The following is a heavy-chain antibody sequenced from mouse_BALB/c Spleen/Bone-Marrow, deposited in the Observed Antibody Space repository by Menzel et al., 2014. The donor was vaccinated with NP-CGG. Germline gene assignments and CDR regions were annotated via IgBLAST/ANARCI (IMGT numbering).Heavy chain of an antibody. CDR3: ARQTYYDYDGYFDY. V-gene: IGHV5-6*01. CDR1: GFTFSSYG. J-gene: IGHJ2*01. D-gene: IGHD2-4*01. CDR2: ISSGGSYT. Sequence: EVKLMESGGDLVKPGGSLKLSCAASGFTFSSYGMSWVRQTPDKRLEWVATISSGGSYTYYPDSVKGRVTISRDNAKNPLYLQVSSLKSEDTAMYYCARQTYYDYDGYFDYWGQGTTLTVS.